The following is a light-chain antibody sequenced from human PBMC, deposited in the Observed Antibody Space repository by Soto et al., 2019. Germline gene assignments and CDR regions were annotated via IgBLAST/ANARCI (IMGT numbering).Light chain of an antibody. CDR1: SSDIGFYDY. J-gene: IGLJ3*02. CDR3: SAYTSSSTLV. V-gene: IGLV2-14*01. CDR2: EVI. Sequence: QSVLTQPASVSGSPGQSITISCNGTSSDIGFYDYVSWYQQHPGKAPKLIIYEVINRPSGVSNRFSGSKSGNTASLTISGLQAEDEADYSCSAYTSSSTLVFGGGTKLTVL.